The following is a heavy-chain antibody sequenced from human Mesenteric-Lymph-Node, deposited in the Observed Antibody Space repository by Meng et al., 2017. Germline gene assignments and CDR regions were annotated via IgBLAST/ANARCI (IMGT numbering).Heavy chain of an antibody. V-gene: IGHV3-66*02. J-gene: IGHJ4*02. CDR2: IYSGGST. Sequence: GESLKISCAASGFTFSSYAMSWVRQAPGKGLEWVSVIYSGGSTYYADSVKGRFTISRDNSKNTLYLQMNSLRAEDTAVYYCRGYGSGSYRRGAGFDYWGQGTLVTVSS. D-gene: IGHD3-10*01. CDR3: RGYGSGSYRRGAGFDY. CDR1: GFTFSSYA.